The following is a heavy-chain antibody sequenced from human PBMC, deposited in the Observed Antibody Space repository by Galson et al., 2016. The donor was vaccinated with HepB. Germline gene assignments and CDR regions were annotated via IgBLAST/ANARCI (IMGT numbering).Heavy chain of an antibody. CDR2: ITGNGTTT. V-gene: IGHV3-30*03. CDR3: VEGKEYVQH. Sequence: SLRLSCAASGFSFSNSGMHWVRQAPGKGLDWVSAITGNGTTTYYADSMKGRFTIFRDNSKNTLSLQMNSLRAEDTAGYYCVEGKEYVQHWGQGTLVTLSS. D-gene: IGHD2/OR15-2a*01. CDR1: GFSFSNSG. J-gene: IGHJ1*01.